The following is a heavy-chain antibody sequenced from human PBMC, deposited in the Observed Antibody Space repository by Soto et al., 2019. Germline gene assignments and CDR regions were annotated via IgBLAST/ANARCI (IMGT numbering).Heavy chain of an antibody. CDR2: IYHTGIA. CDR1: GDSITNNHW. Sequence: ETLSLTCTVYGDSITNNHWWSCVRQPPGKGPELIGEIYHTGIANYNPSLESRVAFSVDKSKNQFSLSLTSVTAADTAVYYCVSKLGPYYYGLDVWGQGTTVTVSS. V-gene: IGHV4-4*02. CDR3: VSKLGPYYYGLDV. J-gene: IGHJ6*02. D-gene: IGHD3-16*01.